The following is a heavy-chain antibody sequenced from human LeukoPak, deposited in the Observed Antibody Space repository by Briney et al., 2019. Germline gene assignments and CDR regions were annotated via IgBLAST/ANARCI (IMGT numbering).Heavy chain of an antibody. CDR2: ISYSGST. V-gene: IGHV4-59*01. CDR1: GGSFSGYY. Sequence: PSETLSLTFAVYGGSFSGYYWSWIRQPPGKGLEWIGYISYSGSTNYNPFLKSRVTISVDTSKNQFSLKLSSVTAADTAVYYCARVSYDYVWGSYRDWGQGTLVTVSS. J-gene: IGHJ4*02. D-gene: IGHD3-16*02. CDR3: ARVSYDYVWGSYRD.